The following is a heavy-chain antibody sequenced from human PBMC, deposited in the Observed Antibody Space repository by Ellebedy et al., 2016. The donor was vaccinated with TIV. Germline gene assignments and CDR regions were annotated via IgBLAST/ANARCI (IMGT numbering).Heavy chain of an antibody. Sequence: GESLKISCAASGFTFRSYGMHWVRQAPGKGLEWVAVIWHDGTTKFYGDSVKGRFPISRDTSTNMLYLQMKSLRVEDTGVYYCARDRLAFCGSDCYSLGYWGQGTLVTVSS. CDR3: ARDRLAFCGSDCYSLGY. CDR2: IWHDGTTK. V-gene: IGHV3-33*01. J-gene: IGHJ4*02. D-gene: IGHD2-21*02. CDR1: GFTFRSYG.